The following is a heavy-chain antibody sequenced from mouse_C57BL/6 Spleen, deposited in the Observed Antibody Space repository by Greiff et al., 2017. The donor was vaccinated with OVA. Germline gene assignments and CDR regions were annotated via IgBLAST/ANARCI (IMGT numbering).Heavy chain of an antibody. V-gene: IGHV1-66*01. CDR1: GYSFTSYY. CDR3: ARSGYYEYFDY. J-gene: IGHJ2*01. Sequence: QVHVKQSGPELVKPGASVKISCKASGYSFTSYYIHWVKQRPGQGLEWIGWIYPGSGNTKYNEKFKGKATLTADTSSSTAYMQLSSLTSEDSAVYYCARSGYYEYFDYWGQGTTLTVSS. D-gene: IGHD1-1*01. CDR2: IYPGSGNT.